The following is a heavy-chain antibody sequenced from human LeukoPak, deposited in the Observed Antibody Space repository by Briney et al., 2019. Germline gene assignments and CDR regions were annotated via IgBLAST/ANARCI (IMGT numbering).Heavy chain of an antibody. D-gene: IGHD2-15*01. CDR2: IYSSGST. CDR3: ARHVSSGGINAYFDY. V-gene: IGHV4-59*08. J-gene: IGHJ4*02. CDR1: GGSITRYY. Sequence: PSETLSLTCTVFGGSITRYYWSWIRLPPGKGLEWIGYIYSSGSTNYNPSLKSRVTMSVDTSKNEFSLKLNSVTAADTAVYYCARHVSSGGINAYFDYWGQGTLVTVSS.